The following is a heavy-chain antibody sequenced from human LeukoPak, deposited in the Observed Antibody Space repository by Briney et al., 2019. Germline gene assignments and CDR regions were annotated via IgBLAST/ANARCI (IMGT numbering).Heavy chain of an antibody. J-gene: IGHJ4*02. CDR2: ISSSGSTT. CDR1: GFPFSSYE. D-gene: IGHD2-2*01. CDR3: ERGDYSSSTRCYGGRLDY. V-gene: IGHV3-48*03. Sequence: PGGSLRLSCAASGFPFSSYEMNWVRQAPGKGLECISYISSSGSTTYYADSVKGRFTISRDNAKDSLYLQMNSLRAGDTAVYYSERGDYSSSTRCYGGRLDYWGQGTLVTVSS.